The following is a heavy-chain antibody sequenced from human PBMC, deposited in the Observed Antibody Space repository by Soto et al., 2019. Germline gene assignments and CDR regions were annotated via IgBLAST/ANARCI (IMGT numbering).Heavy chain of an antibody. CDR3: AKDRTYYRAAAGSLPD. CDR2: ISGSGGST. J-gene: IGHJ4*02. V-gene: IGHV3-23*01. D-gene: IGHD6-13*01. Sequence: PGGSLRLSCAASGFTFSSYAMSWVRQAPGKGLEWVSAISGSGGSTYYADSVKGRFTISRDNSKNTLYLQMNSLRAEDTAVYYCAKDRTYYRAAAGSLPDWGQGTLVTVSS. CDR1: GFTFSSYA.